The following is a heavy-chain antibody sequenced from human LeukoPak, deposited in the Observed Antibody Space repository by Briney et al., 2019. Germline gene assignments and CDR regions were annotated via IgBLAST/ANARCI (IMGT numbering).Heavy chain of an antibody. J-gene: IGHJ4*02. CDR1: GFTFGSHA. D-gene: IGHD5-18*01. Sequence: GGSLRLSCEASGFTFGSHAMYWVRQAPGKGLEWVAGIFGSGGSPHYADPVKGRFTISRDNSRNTVYLQINSLRAEDTAVYYCGKTTVGYSSGQKPAWPVDYWGQGALVTVSS. CDR2: IFGSGGSP. CDR3: GKTTVGYSSGQKPAWPVDY. V-gene: IGHV3-23*01.